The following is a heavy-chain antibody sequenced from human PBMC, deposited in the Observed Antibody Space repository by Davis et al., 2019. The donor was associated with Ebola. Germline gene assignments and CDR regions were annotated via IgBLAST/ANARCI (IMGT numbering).Heavy chain of an antibody. J-gene: IGHJ6*02. D-gene: IGHD6-13*01. Sequence: GESLKISCAASGFTFSSYAMGWVRQAPGKGLEWVSAISGSGGSTYYADSVKGRFTISRDNSKNTLYLQMNSLRAEDTAVYYCAGSYSSSWYRIYYYYGMDVWGQGTTVTVSS. CDR3: AGSYSSSWYRIYYYYGMDV. V-gene: IGHV3-23*01. CDR1: GFTFSSYA. CDR2: ISGSGGST.